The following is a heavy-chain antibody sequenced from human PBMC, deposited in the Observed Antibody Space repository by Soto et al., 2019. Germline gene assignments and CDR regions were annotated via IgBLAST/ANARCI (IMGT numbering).Heavy chain of an antibody. V-gene: IGHV3-11*06. CDR2: ISSSSSYT. D-gene: IGHD6-19*01. CDR3: ATSGYSSGWYNY. Sequence: QVQLVESGGGLVKPGGSLRLSCAASGFTFSDYYMSWIRQAPGKGLEWVSYISSSSSYTNYADSVKGRFTISRDNAKNSLYLQMNSLRAEDTAVYYCATSGYSSGWYNYWGQGTLVTVSS. J-gene: IGHJ4*02. CDR1: GFTFSDYY.